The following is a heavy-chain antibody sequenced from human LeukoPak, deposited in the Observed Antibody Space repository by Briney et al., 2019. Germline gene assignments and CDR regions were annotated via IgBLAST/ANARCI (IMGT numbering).Heavy chain of an antibody. CDR2: IWYDGSNK. D-gene: IGHD3-10*01. Sequence: GGSLRLSCAASGFTFSNYGMHWVRQAPGKGLEWVALIWYDGSNKYYADSVKGRFTISRDNSKNTLYVEMNSLRAEDTAVYYCAKVLWFGELFDAFDIWGQGTMVTVSS. CDR3: AKVLWFGELFDAFDI. V-gene: IGHV3-33*06. J-gene: IGHJ3*02. CDR1: GFTFSNYG.